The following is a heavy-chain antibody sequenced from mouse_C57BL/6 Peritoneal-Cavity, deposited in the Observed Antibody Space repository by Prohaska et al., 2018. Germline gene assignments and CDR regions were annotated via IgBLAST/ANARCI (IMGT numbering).Heavy chain of an antibody. Sequence: EVQLQQSGPELVKPGASVKISCKASGYTFTDYYMNWVKQSHGKSLEWVGDINPNNGGTSYNQKFKGKATLTVDKSSSTAYMELRSLTSEDSAVYYCARGEMVTRLGYWGQGTTLTVSS. CDR2: INPNNGGT. CDR1: GYTFTDYY. V-gene: IGHV1-26*01. J-gene: IGHJ2*01. CDR3: ARGEMVTRLGY. D-gene: IGHD2-2*01.